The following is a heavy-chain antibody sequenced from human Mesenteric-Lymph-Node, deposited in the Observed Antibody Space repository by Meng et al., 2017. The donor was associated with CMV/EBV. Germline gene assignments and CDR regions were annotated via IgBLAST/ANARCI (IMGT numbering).Heavy chain of an antibody. D-gene: IGHD2-2*01. Sequence: GESLKISCAASGFSFSSYEMNWVRQAPGKGLEWVSYISSSGSTIYYADSVKGRFTISRDNAKNSLYLQMNSLRAEDTAIYYCARDPSATSNSGAFDFWGQGTLVTVSS. V-gene: IGHV3-48*03. CDR3: ARDPSATSNSGAFDF. CDR2: ISSSGSTI. J-gene: IGHJ3*01. CDR1: GFSFSSYE.